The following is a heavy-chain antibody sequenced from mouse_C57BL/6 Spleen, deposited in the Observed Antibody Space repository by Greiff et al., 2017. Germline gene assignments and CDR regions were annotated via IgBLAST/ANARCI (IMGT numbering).Heavy chain of an antibody. CDR2: ISSGSSTI. D-gene: IGHD2-3*01. CDR1: GFTFSDYG. J-gene: IGHJ2*01. CDR3: ARMNGYYYFDY. V-gene: IGHV5-17*01. Sequence: VQVVESGGGLVKPGGSLQLSCAASGFTFSDYGMHWVRQAPEKGLEWVAYISSGSSTIYYADTVKGRFTISRDNAKNTLFLQMTSLRSEDTAMYYCARMNGYYYFDYWGQGTTLTVSS.